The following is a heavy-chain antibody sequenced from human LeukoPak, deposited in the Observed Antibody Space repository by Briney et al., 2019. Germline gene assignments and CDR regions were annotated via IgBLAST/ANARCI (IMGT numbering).Heavy chain of an antibody. D-gene: IGHD3-10*01. CDR2: ISDSGSA. CDR3: ARHATGSYSVPWLDP. V-gene: IGHV4-59*08. CDR1: GGSISSHY. J-gene: IGHJ5*02. Sequence: SETLSLTCTVSGGSISSHYWSWIRQPPGKGLEWIGYISDSGSAIYNPSLKSRVTILGDTSKNQFSLKLSSVTAADTAAYYCARHATGSYSVPWLDPWGQGTLVTVSS.